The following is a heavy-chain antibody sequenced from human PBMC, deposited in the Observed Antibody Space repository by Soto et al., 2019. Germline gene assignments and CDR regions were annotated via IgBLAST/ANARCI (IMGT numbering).Heavy chain of an antibody. J-gene: IGHJ6*02. V-gene: IGHV1-69*06. CDR1: GGTFSSYA. Sequence: SVKVSCKASGGTFSSYAISWVRQAPGQGLEWMGGIIPIFGTANYAQKFQGRVTITADKSTSTAYMELSSLRSEDTAVYYCATLYINTSIAARLGQDYYHGMDVWGQGTTVIVSS. D-gene: IGHD6-6*01. CDR3: ATLYINTSIAARLGQDYYHGMDV. CDR2: IIPIFGTA.